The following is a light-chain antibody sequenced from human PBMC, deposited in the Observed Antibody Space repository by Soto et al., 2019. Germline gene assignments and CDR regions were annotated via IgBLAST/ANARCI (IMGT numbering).Light chain of an antibody. V-gene: IGKV1-6*02. J-gene: IGKJ1*01. CDR1: QGIRDN. CDR2: GAF. Sequence: IQMTQSPPSLSASVGDRVTISCRASQGIRDNLGWYQQKPGKVPKLLIYGAFTLEDGVPSRFSGSGSGADFTLTISSLQPEDVGTYFCLQDYSYPWTFGQGTKVEIK. CDR3: LQDYSYPWT.